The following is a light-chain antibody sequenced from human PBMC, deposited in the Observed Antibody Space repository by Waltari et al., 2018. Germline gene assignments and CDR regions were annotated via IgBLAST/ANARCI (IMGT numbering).Light chain of an antibody. Sequence: QFVLTQPRSVSGSPGQSVTISCTGTNSAFDTYKYVSWYQHHPGKAPKRLIYDVFKRPSGVPDRFSGSKAGNTASLTISGLQAEDEADYYCCSFAGSYNFGVFGGGTKLTVL. J-gene: IGLJ3*02. V-gene: IGLV2-11*01. CDR3: CSFAGSYNFGV. CDR1: NSAFDTYKY. CDR2: DVF.